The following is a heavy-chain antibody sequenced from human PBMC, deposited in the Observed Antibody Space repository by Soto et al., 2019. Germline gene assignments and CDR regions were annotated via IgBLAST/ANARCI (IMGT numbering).Heavy chain of an antibody. D-gene: IGHD3-10*01. Sequence: SETLSLTCTVSGGSISSGDYYWSWIRQPPGKGLEWIGYIYYSGSTYYNPSLKSRVTISVDTSKNQFSLKLSSVTAADTAVYYCARAIRMVRTWYYYGMDVWGQGTTVTVSS. CDR3: ARAIRMVRTWYYYGMDV. V-gene: IGHV4-30-4*01. CDR1: GGSISSGDYY. CDR2: IYYSGST. J-gene: IGHJ6*02.